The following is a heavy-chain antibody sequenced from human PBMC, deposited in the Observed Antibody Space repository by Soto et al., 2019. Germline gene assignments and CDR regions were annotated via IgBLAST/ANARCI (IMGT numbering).Heavy chain of an antibody. J-gene: IGHJ6*02. CDR3: ARGHIAAAGSEGDHYYYCGMDV. CDR1: GGTFSSYA. D-gene: IGHD6-13*01. V-gene: IGHV1-69*12. Sequence: QVQLVQSGAEVKKPGSSVKVSCKASGGTFSSYAISWVRQAPGQGLEWMGGIIPIFGTANYAQEFQGRVTITADESTSTAYMELSSLRSEDTAVYYCARGHIAAAGSEGDHYYYCGMDVWGQGTTVTVSS. CDR2: IIPIFGTA.